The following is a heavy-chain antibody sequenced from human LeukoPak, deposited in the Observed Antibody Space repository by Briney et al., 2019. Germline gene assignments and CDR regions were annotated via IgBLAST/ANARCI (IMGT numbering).Heavy chain of an antibody. CDR1: GFTFSYS. Sequence: GGSLRLSCEGSGFTFSYSMIWVRQAPGKGLEWVSSIRGDSTETRHADSLMGRFTISRDNAKKSLYLQMNSLRAEDTAVYYCVRGHFGVVVDYWGQGTLVTVSS. V-gene: IGHV3-21*01. D-gene: IGHD3-3*01. J-gene: IGHJ4*02. CDR3: VRGHFGVVVDY. CDR2: IRGDSTET.